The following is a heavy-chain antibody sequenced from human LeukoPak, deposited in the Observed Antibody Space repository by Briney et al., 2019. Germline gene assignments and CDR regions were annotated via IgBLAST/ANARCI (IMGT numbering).Heavy chain of an antibody. J-gene: IGHJ5*02. D-gene: IGHD3-9*01. CDR3: AKAHPPPLYFDGPGWFDP. CDR2: ISSSSSYI. CDR1: GFTFDIYW. V-gene: IGHV3-21*04. Sequence: GGSLRLSCAASGFTFDIYWMTWVRQAPGKGLEWVSSISSSSSYIYYADSVKGRFTISRDNAKNSLYLQMNSLRAEDTAVYYCAKAHPPPLYFDGPGWFDPWGQGTLVTVSS.